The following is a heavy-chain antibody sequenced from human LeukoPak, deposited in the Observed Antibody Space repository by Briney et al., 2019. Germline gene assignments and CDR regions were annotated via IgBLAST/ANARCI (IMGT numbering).Heavy chain of an antibody. J-gene: IGHJ5*02. V-gene: IGHV4-34*01. CDR2: INHSGST. CDR3: SISVRCSRTSCYPYNWFDP. Sequence: SETLSLTCAAYGGSFSGYYWSWIRQPPGKGLEWIGEINHSGSTNYNPSLKSRVTISVDTSKNQFSLKLSSVTAADTAVYYCSISVRCSRTSCYPYNWFDPWGQGTLVTVSS. D-gene: IGHD2-2*01. CDR1: GGSFSGYY.